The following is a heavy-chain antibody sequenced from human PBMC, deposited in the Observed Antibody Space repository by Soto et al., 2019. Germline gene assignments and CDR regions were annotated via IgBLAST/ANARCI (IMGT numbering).Heavy chain of an antibody. CDR1: GYSFTSYW. D-gene: IGHD5-18*01. V-gene: IGHV5-51*01. J-gene: IGHJ6*02. CDR3: ARQKIGYSDGYILNYYYGMDV. CDR2: IYPGDSDT. Sequence: AGESLKISCKGSGYSFTSYWIGWVRQMPGKGLEWMGIIYPGDSDTRYSPSFQGQVTISADKSISTAYLQWSSLKASDTAMYYCARQKIGYSDGYILNYYYGMDVSGPGTTVTVAS.